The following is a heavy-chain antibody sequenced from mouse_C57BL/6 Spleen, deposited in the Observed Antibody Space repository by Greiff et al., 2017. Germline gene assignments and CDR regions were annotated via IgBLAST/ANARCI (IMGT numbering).Heavy chain of an antibody. Sequence: QVQLQQPGAELVKPGASVKMSCKASGYTFTSYWITWVKQRPGQGLEWIGDIYPGSGSTNYNEKFKSKATLTVDTSSSTAYMQLRSLTSEDSAVYYCARGITTVVGYFDYWGQGTTLTVSS. CDR2: IYPGSGST. D-gene: IGHD1-1*01. J-gene: IGHJ2*01. CDR1: GYTFTSYW. CDR3: ARGITTVVGYFDY. V-gene: IGHV1-55*01.